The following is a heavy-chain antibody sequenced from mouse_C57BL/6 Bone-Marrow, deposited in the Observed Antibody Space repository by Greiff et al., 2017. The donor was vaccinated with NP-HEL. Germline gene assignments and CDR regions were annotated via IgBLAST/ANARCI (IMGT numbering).Heavy chain of an antibody. CDR2: IDPENGDT. Sequence: EVQRVESGAELVRPGASVKLSCTASGFNIKDDYMHWVKQRPEQGLEWIGWIDPENGDTEYASKFQGKATITADTSSNTAYLQLSSLTSEDTAVYYCVLYYYAHFDYWGQGTTLTVSS. CDR1: GFNIKDDY. D-gene: IGHD1-1*01. CDR3: VLYYYAHFDY. V-gene: IGHV14-4*01. J-gene: IGHJ2*01.